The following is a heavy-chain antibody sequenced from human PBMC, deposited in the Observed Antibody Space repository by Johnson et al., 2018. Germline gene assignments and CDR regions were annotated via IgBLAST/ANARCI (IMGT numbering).Heavy chain of an antibody. CDR1: GFNFSSYW. CDR2: IKQDATEK. V-gene: IGHV3-7*04. D-gene: IGHD7-27*01. J-gene: IGHJ3*01. CDR3: ATESDGDSAFDL. Sequence: VQLVESGGGLVQPGGSLRLSCAVSGFNFSSYWMTWVRQAPGKGLEWVANIKQDATEKYYVDSVKGRFTISRDNAKNSLYLQMNSLRVEDTAVYYCATESDGDSAFDLWGQGTMVTVSS.